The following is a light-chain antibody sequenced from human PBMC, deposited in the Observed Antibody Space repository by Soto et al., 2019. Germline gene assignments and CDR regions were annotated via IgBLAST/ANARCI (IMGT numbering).Light chain of an antibody. Sequence: EIVMTRSPLSLPVTPGEPASISCRSSQSLLHSNGYNFLNWYLQKPGQSPQLLIFLGSNRASGVPDRFSGSGSGTDFTLKISRVEAEDVGVYYCMQALHTWTFGQGTKVEIK. V-gene: IGKV2-28*01. CDR1: QSLLHSNGYNF. J-gene: IGKJ1*01. CDR3: MQALHTWT. CDR2: LGS.